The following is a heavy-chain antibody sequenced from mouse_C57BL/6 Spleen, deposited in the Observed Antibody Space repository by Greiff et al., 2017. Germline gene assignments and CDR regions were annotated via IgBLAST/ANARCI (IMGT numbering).Heavy chain of an antibody. J-gene: IGHJ3*01. CDR1: GYTFTDYY. D-gene: IGHD1-1*01. Sequence: EVQLQQSGPELVKPGASVKISCKASGYTFTDYYMNWVKQSHGKSLEWIGDINPNNGGTSYNQKFKGKATLTVDKSSSTAYMELRSLTSEDSAVYYCARFLHYYGFAYWGQGTLVTVSA. V-gene: IGHV1-26*01. CDR3: ARFLHYYGFAY. CDR2: INPNNGGT.